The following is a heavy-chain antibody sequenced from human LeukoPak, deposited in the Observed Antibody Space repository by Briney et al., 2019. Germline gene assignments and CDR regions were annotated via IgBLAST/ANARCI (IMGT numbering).Heavy chain of an antibody. Sequence: SETLPLTCTVSSGSMNSYYWNWIRQPPGKGLEWIGYIYYSGSTNYNPSLKSRVTISVDTSKNQFSLKLTSVTAADTAIYYCARVGGMLTINNEAFDIWGQGTVVTVS. D-gene: IGHD3-16*01. CDR3: ARVGGMLTINNEAFDI. CDR1: SGSMNSYY. V-gene: IGHV4-59*01. J-gene: IGHJ3*02. CDR2: IYYSGST.